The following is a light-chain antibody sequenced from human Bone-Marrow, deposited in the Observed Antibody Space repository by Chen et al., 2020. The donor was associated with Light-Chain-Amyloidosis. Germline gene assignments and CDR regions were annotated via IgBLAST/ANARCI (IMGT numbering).Light chain of an antibody. CDR1: DLPTKY. V-gene: IGLV3-25*03. CDR3: QSADSSGTYEVI. Sequence: SYELTQPPSVSVSPGQTARITCSGDDLPTKYAYWYQQKPGQAPVLVIHRDTERPAGISERFSGSSSGTTASLTISGVRADDEADYHCQSADSSGTYEVIFGGGTKLTVL. J-gene: IGLJ2*01. CDR2: RDT.